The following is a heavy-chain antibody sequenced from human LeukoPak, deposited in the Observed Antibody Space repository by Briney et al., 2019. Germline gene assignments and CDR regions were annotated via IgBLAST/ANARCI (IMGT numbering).Heavy chain of an antibody. J-gene: IGHJ4*02. CDR2: IYYSGST. CDR1: GGSISSYY. Sequence: KCSETLSLNCTVSGGSISSYYWSWIRQPPGKGLEWIGYIYYSGSTNYNPSLKSRVTISLDTSKTQFSLKLSSVTAADTAVYYCARARSSGYPDYWGQGTLVTVSS. D-gene: IGHD3-22*01. CDR3: ARARSSGYPDY. V-gene: IGHV4-59*01.